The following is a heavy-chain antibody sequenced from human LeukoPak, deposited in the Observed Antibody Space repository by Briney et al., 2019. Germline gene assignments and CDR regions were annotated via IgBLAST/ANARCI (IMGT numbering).Heavy chain of an antibody. CDR1: GGSISGYF. CDR2: IYPSAST. V-gene: IGHV4-4*07. CDR3: ARVYCTSTRCYSYSDV. J-gene: IGHJ6*04. D-gene: IGHD2-2*02. Sequence: TSETLSLTCTVSGGSISGYFWSWIRQPAGKGLEWIGRIYPSASTNYNPSLKSRVTMSVDTSKNQFSLKLSSVTAADTAVYYCARVYCTSTRCYSYSDVWGRGTTVTVSS.